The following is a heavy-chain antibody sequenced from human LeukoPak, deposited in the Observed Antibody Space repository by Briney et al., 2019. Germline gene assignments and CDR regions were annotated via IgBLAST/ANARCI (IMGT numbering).Heavy chain of an antibody. Sequence: GGSLRLSCAASGFTFSIYAMCWVRQAPGKGLEWVSEISGSGSNTYYADSVKGRFTISRDNSKNTLYLQMNSLRAEDAAVYYCANDRTSSGWYFDCWRQGTLVTVSS. V-gene: IGHV3-23*01. CDR1: GFTFSIYA. D-gene: IGHD6-19*01. CDR2: ISGSGSNT. J-gene: IGHJ4*02. CDR3: ANDRTSSGWYFDC.